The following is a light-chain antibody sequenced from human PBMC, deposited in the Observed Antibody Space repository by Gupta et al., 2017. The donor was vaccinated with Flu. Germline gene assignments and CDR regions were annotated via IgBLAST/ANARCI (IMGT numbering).Light chain of an antibody. CDR2: EDN. CDR3: GTWDSSLIAV. Sequence: QSVLTHTPSVSYAPGQKVSNSCSGSSSNIGNNYVSWYQPLPEQAPKLLIYEDNKRPSGIPDRFSGSKSGTSATLGSTGRQPGDEADYYCGTWDSSLIAVFGGGTKLTVL. V-gene: IGLV1-51*02. J-gene: IGLJ3*02. CDR1: SSNIGNNY.